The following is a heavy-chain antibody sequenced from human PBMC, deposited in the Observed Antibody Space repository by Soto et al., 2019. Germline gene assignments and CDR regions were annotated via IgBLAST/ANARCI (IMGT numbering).Heavy chain of an antibody. J-gene: IGHJ6*02. Sequence: QVQLVQSGAEVKKPGASVKVSCKASGYTFTSYGISWVRQAPGQGLEWMGWISAYNGNTNYAQKLQGRVTMTTDTSTSTASMELRSLRSDDTAVYYCARRTAARSGNQNYYYGMDVWGQGTTVTVSS. CDR2: ISAYNGNT. V-gene: IGHV1-18*04. D-gene: IGHD6-6*01. CDR1: GYTFTSYG. CDR3: ARRTAARSGNQNYYYGMDV.